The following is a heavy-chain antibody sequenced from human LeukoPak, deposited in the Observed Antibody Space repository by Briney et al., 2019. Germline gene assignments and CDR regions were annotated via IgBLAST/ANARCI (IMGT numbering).Heavy chain of an antibody. CDR1: GGPFSSYA. CDR2: IIPILGIA. D-gene: IGHD3-22*01. CDR3: ARAGGDYDSSGTFDY. Sequence: SVKVSCKASGGPFSSYAISWVRQAPGQGLEWMGRIIPILGIANYAQKFQGRVTITADKSTSTAYMELSSLRSEDTAVYYCARAGGDYDSSGTFDYWGQGTLVTVSS. J-gene: IGHJ4*02. V-gene: IGHV1-69*04.